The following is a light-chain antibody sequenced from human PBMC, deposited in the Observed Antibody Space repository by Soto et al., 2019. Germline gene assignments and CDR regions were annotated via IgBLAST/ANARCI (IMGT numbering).Light chain of an antibody. CDR2: EIS. J-gene: IGLJ1*01. Sequence: QSALTQPASVSGSPGQSITISCTGTSSDVGGYNFVSWYRQHPGNAPKLMIFEISNRPSEVSNRFSGSKSGNTASLTISGLQADDEADYYCSSYTTSSTSVFGTGTKVTVL. CDR3: SSYTTSSTSV. V-gene: IGLV2-14*01. CDR1: SSDVGGYNF.